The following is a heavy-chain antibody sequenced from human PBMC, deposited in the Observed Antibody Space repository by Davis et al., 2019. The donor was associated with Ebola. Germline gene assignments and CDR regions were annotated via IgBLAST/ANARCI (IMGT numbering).Heavy chain of an antibody. CDR1: GYTFTSYG. Sequence: AASVKVSCKASGYTFTSYGISWVRQAPGQGLEWMGWISAYNGNTNYAQKLQGRVTMTTDTSTSTACMELRSLRSDDTAVYYCARDAGYCSGGSCYPNWFDPWGQGTLVTVSS. D-gene: IGHD2-15*01. V-gene: IGHV1-18*01. CDR2: ISAYNGNT. CDR3: ARDAGYCSGGSCYPNWFDP. J-gene: IGHJ5*02.